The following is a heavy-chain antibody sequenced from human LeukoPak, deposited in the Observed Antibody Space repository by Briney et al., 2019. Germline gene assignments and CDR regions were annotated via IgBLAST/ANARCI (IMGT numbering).Heavy chain of an antibody. CDR2: IYHSGST. Sequence: PSETLSLICTVSGYSISSGYYWGWIRQPPGKGLEWIGSIYHSGSTYYNPSLKSRVTISVDTSKNQFSLKLSSVTAADTAVYYCARDSGGSYDNWFDPWGQGTLVTVSS. V-gene: IGHV4-38-2*02. D-gene: IGHD1-26*01. J-gene: IGHJ5*02. CDR3: ARDSGGSYDNWFDP. CDR1: GYSISSGYY.